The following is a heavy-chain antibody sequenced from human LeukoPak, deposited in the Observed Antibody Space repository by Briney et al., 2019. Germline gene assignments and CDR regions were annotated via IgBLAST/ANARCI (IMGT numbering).Heavy chain of an antibody. V-gene: IGHV4-59*01. CDR3: ARGHSSGWYYFDY. D-gene: IGHD6-19*01. J-gene: IGHJ4*02. CDR2: IYYSGST. Sequence: PSETLSLTCTVSGGTIRSYYWNWIRQPPGKGLERIGYIYYSGSTNYNPSVESRVTISVDTSKNQFSLKLSSVTAADTAVYYCARGHSSGWYYFDYWGQGTLVTASS. CDR1: GGTIRSYY.